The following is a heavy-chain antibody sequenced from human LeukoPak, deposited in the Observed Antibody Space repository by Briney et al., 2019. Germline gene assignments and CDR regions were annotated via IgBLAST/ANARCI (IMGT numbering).Heavy chain of an antibody. V-gene: IGHV3-23*01. CDR1: GSTFSNYV. Sequence: GGSLRLSCAASGSTFSNYVMSWVRQAPGKGLEWVSGISGSGDTTNHADSVKGRFTISRDNSKNTLYLQMNSLRAEDTAVYYCAKVYSSGWYWVDFWGQGTLVTVSS. CDR2: ISGSGDTT. J-gene: IGHJ4*02. D-gene: IGHD6-19*01. CDR3: AKVYSSGWYWVDF.